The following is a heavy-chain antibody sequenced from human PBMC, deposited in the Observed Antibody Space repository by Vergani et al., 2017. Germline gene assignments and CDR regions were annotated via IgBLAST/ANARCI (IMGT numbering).Heavy chain of an antibody. D-gene: IGHD2-8*01. V-gene: IGHV3-23*01. Sequence: EVQLLESGGGLVQPGGSLRLSCAASGFTFSSYAMRWVRPAPGKGLEWVSGISGSGVSTSYADAVKGRFTISRDNSRNTLYLQMNSLRAEDTAVYYCAKNVHQVYTPCVVDYWGQGTLVTVSS. CDR1: GFTFSSYA. CDR2: ISGSGVST. CDR3: AKNVHQVYTPCVVDY. J-gene: IGHJ4*02.